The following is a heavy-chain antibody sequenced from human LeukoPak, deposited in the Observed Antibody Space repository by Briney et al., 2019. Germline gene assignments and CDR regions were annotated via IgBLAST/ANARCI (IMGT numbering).Heavy chain of an antibody. V-gene: IGHV3-53*01. CDR2: IYSGGST. D-gene: IGHD6-19*01. CDR1: GFTVSSNY. J-gene: IGHJ4*02. Sequence: PGGSLRLSCAASGFTVSSNYMSWVRRAPGKGLEWVSVIYSGGSTYYADSVKGRFTISRDNSKNTLYLQMNSLRAEDTAVYYCARAPSQWLIDYWGQGTLVTVPS. CDR3: ARAPSQWLIDY.